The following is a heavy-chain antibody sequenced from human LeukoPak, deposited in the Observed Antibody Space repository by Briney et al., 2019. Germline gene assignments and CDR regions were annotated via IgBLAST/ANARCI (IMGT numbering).Heavy chain of an antibody. Sequence: GGSLRLSCGASGFNFSSYWMSWLRQAPGKGLEWVANIKQDGSEKYYVYSVKGRFTISRDNAKNSLYLQMNSLRAEDTAVYYCARQITNILDYWGQGTLVTVSS. V-gene: IGHV3-7*01. CDR3: ARQITNILDY. CDR2: IKQDGSEK. CDR1: GFNFSSYW. D-gene: IGHD5-24*01. J-gene: IGHJ4*02.